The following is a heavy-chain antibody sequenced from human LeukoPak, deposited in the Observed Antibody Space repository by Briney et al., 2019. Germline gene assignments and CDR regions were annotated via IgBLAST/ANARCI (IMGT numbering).Heavy chain of an antibody. CDR2: VYYSGST. CDR3: ARELLYYYYMDV. V-gene: IGHV4-39*02. Sequence: SETLSLTCTVSGGSITSSSYYWGWIRQPPGKGLEWIGSVYYSGSTYYNPSLKSRVTMSVDTSKNQFSLKLSSVTAADTAVYYCARELLYYYYMDVWGKGTTVTVSS. J-gene: IGHJ6*03. CDR1: GGSITSSSYY.